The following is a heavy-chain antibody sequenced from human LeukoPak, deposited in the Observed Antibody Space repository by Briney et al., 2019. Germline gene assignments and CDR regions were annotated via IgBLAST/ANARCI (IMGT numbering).Heavy chain of an antibody. D-gene: IGHD6-13*01. V-gene: IGHV4-59*01. J-gene: IGHJ3*02. CDR2: FYYSGST. Sequence: SETLSLTCTVSGGYISSYYWSWIRQPPRKGLEWIGYFYYSGSTNYNPSLKSRVTISVDTSKNQFSLKLSSVTAADTAVYYCARDLKQQLVLGAFDIWGQGTMVTVSS. CDR3: ARDLKQQLVLGAFDI. CDR1: GGYISSYY.